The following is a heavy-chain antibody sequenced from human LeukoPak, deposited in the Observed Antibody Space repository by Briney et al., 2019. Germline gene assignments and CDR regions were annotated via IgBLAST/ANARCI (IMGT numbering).Heavy chain of an antibody. D-gene: IGHD5-18*01. CDR2: IKGKINNYAT. CDR1: GFTFSGSA. Sequence: GGSLRLSCAASGFTFSGSAIHWVRQASGKGLEWVGRIKGKINNYATAYAASVKGRFTISRDDSKNTAYLQMNSLKTEDTAVYYCARASSYGPYFTSWGQGTLVTVSS. J-gene: IGHJ5*02. CDR3: ARASSYGPYFTS. V-gene: IGHV3-73*01.